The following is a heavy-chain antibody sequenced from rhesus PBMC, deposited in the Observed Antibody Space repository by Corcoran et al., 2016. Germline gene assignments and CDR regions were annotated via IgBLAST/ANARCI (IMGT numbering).Heavy chain of an antibody. V-gene: IGHV3-11*01. Sequence: EVQLAESGGGLVQPGGSLRLSCAASGFTVSSYWMSWVRQVPGKGLEWLSAIYGSTMYYGDSLKGRFTGSRVNAKNSLYLQMNRLRAEDTAVYYCTRNSNYQDKLGYYFDYWGQGVLVTVSS. J-gene: IGHJ4*01. D-gene: IGHD4-23*01. CDR2: IYGSTM. CDR1: GFTVSSYW. CDR3: TRNSNYQDKLGYYFDY.